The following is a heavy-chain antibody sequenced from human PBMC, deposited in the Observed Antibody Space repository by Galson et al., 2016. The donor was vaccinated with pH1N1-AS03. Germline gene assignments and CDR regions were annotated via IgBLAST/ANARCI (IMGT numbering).Heavy chain of an antibody. CDR1: GGTFNSFA. D-gene: IGHD1-7*01. Sequence: SVKVSCKASGGTFNSFAISWVRRAHGQGLEWMGGVFPMFGTTDYAEKFQGRITITADASTYTAYMELRSLRSEDTAVYYCTSEKLEQGELTYDYYGLDVWGQGTSVTVSS. J-gene: IGHJ6*02. V-gene: IGHV1-69*13. CDR3: TSEKLEQGELTYDYYGLDV. CDR2: VFPMFGTT.